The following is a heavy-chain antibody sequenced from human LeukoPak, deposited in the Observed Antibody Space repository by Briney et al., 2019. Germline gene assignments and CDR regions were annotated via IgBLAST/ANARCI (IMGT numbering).Heavy chain of an antibody. CDR2: IIPILGIA. Sequence: GASVKVSCKASVGTFSSYTISWVRQAPGQGLEWMGRIIPILGIANYAQKFQGRVTITADKSTSTAYMELSSLRSEDTAVYYCARPSGSYGRYYFDYWGQGTLVTVSS. D-gene: IGHD1-26*01. CDR3: ARPSGSYGRYYFDY. CDR1: VGTFSSYT. V-gene: IGHV1-69*02. J-gene: IGHJ4*02.